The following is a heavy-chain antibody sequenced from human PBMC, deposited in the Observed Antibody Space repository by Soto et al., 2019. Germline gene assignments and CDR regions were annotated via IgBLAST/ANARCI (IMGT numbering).Heavy chain of an antibody. CDR2: IIPILGIA. V-gene: IGHV1-69*08. D-gene: IGHD2-15*01. J-gene: IGHJ5*02. CDR1: GGTFXSYT. Sequence: QVQLXQSGAEXKKPGSSVKXSXKASGGTFXSYTISWVRQAPGQGLEWMGRIIPILGIANYAQKFQGRVTITADKSTSTAYMELSSLRSEDTAVYYCARDQCSGGSCYGGGWFDPWGQGTLVTVSS. CDR3: ARDQCSGGSCYGGGWFDP.